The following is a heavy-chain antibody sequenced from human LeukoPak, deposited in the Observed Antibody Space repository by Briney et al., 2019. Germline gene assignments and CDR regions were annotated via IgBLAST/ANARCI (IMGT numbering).Heavy chain of an antibody. Sequence: SETLSLTCTVSGGSISSSYWSWIRQPPGKGLEWIGYIYYSGTTNYNPSLKSRLTISVDTSKNQFSLKLSSVTAADTAVYYCAGRGFCSGGTCLTFDLWGQGTLVTVSS. CDR1: GGSISSSY. CDR3: AGRGFCSGGTCLTFDL. V-gene: IGHV4-59*08. J-gene: IGHJ4*02. CDR2: IYYSGTT. D-gene: IGHD2-15*01.